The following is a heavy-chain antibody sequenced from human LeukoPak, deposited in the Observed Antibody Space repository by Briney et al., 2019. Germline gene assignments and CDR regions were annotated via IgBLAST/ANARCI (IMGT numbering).Heavy chain of an antibody. CDR3: ARDALPYEGWFDP. CDR2: IYSGGST. J-gene: IGHJ5*02. D-gene: IGHD3-3*01. CDR1: GFAVSNDY. V-gene: IGHV3-53*01. Sequence: PGGSLRLSCAASGFAVSNDYMSWVRQAPGKGLEWVSVIYSGGSTYYADSVKGRFTISRDNSKNTLYLQMNSLRAEDTAVYYCARDALPYEGWFDPWGQGTLVTVSS.